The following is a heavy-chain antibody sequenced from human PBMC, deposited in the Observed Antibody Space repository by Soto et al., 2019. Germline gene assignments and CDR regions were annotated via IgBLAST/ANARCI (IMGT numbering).Heavy chain of an antibody. D-gene: IGHD3-9*01. V-gene: IGHV5-51*01. Sequence: GESLKISCKGSGYSFTSYWIGWVRQMPGKGLEWMGIIYPGDSDTRYSPSFQGQVTISADKSISTAYLQWSSLKASDTAMYYCARVYYDILTGHSYYYYGMDVWGQGTTVTVSS. CDR2: IYPGDSDT. J-gene: IGHJ6*02. CDR3: ARVYYDILTGHSYYYYGMDV. CDR1: GYSFTSYW.